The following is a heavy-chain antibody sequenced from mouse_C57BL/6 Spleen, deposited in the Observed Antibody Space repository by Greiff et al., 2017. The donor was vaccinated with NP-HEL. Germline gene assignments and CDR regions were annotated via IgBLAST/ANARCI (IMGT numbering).Heavy chain of an antibody. J-gene: IGHJ4*01. Sequence: QVQLQQSGAELVRPGTSVKVSCKASGYAFTNYLIEWVKQRPGQGLEWIGVINPGSGGTNYNEKFKSKATLTVDKSSSTAYMQLSSLTSEDSAVYYCARGALYDYDCAMDYWGQGTSVTVSS. CDR2: INPGSGGT. CDR1: GYAFTNYL. CDR3: ARGALYDYDCAMDY. V-gene: IGHV1-54*01. D-gene: IGHD2-4*01.